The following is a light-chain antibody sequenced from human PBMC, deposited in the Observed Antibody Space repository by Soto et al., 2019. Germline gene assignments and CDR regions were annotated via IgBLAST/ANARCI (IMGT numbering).Light chain of an antibody. CDR1: QSISSN. CDR3: QQSYSTPFT. CDR2: AAS. Sequence: DIQMTQSPSSLSASVGDRVTITCRASQSISSNLNWYQQKPGKAPKLLIYAASSLQSGVPSRFSGSGSGTDFTLNISSLQPEDFATYYGQQSYSTPFTFGPGTKVDIK. V-gene: IGKV1-39*01. J-gene: IGKJ3*01.